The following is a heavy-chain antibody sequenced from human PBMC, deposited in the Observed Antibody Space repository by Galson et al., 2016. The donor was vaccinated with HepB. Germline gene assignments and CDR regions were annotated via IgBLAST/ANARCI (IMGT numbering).Heavy chain of an antibody. Sequence: SLRLSCAASGFSFSSHSMHWVRQAPGKGLEWVALISYDGSYKYYADSVQGRFPISRDNSKNTLYLQMYSLRAEDTALYYCARDMFSPGIPDYWVQGTLVTVSS. CDR2: ISYDGSYK. J-gene: IGHJ4*02. CDR1: GFSFSSHS. V-gene: IGHV3-30*04. D-gene: IGHD1-1*01. CDR3: ARDMFSPGIPDY.